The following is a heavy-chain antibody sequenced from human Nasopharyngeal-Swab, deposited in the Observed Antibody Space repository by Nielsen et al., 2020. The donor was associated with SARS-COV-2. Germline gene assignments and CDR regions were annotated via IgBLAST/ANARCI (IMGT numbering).Heavy chain of an antibody. Sequence: ASVKVSCKASGYTFTGYYMHWVRQAPGQGLEWMGWINPNSGGTNYAQKFQGWVTMTRGTSISTAYMELSRLRSDDTAVYYCARAEREDIVVVPAASSGWFDPWGQGTLVTVSS. CDR2: INPNSGGT. D-gene: IGHD2-2*01. V-gene: IGHV1-2*04. CDR3: ARAEREDIVVVPAASSGWFDP. J-gene: IGHJ5*02. CDR1: GYTFTGYY.